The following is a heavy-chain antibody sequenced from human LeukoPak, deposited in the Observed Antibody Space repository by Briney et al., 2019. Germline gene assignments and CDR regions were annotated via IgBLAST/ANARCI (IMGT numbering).Heavy chain of an antibody. V-gene: IGHV3-21*01. CDR1: GFTFNSYS. J-gene: IGHJ4*02. Sequence: GGSLRLSCAASGFTFNSYSMNWVRQAPGKGLEWVSSISSSSSYIYYADSVKGRFTISRDNAKNSLYLQMNSLRAEDTAVYYCARSSIVGADIDYWGQGTLVTVSS. D-gene: IGHD1-26*01. CDR3: ARSSIVGADIDY. CDR2: ISSSSSYI.